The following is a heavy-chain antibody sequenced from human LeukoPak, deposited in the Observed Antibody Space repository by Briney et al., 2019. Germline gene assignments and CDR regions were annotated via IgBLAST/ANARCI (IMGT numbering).Heavy chain of an antibody. V-gene: IGHV3-23*01. CDR1: GFTFSNS. D-gene: IGHD5-24*01. Sequence: PGGSLRLSCAASGFTFSNSLNWVRQAPGKGLEWVSAISGSGGSTYYADSVKGRFTISRDNSKNTLYLQMNSLRAEDTAVYYCAKDLVRWLQLRRHRTIDYWGQGTLVTVSS. CDR3: AKDLVRWLQLRRHRTIDY. J-gene: IGHJ4*02. CDR2: ISGSGGST.